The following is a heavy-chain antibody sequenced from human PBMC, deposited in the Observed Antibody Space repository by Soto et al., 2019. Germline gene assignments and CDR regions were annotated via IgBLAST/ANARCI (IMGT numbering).Heavy chain of an antibody. D-gene: IGHD6-19*01. CDR3: ARVRVAVAGTPNWFDP. CDR2: IIPIFGTA. CDR1: GGTFSSYA. J-gene: IGHJ5*02. V-gene: IGHV1-69*13. Sequence: SVKVSCKASGGTFSSYAISWVRQAPGQGLEWMGGIIPIFGTANYAQKFQGRVTITADESTSTAYMELSSLRSEDTAVYYCARVRVAVAGTPNWFDPWGQGTLVTVSS.